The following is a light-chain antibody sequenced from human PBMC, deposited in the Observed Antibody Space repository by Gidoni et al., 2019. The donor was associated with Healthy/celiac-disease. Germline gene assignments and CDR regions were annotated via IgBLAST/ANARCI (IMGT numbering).Light chain of an antibody. J-gene: IGKJ1*01. V-gene: IGKV1-8*01. CDR1: QGISSY. Sequence: AIRITQSPSSLSASTGDRVTITCRASQGISSYLAWYQQKPGKAPKLLIYAASTLQSGVPSRFSGSGSGTDFTLTISCLQSEDFATYSCQQYYIYPWTFGQGTKVEIK. CDR3: QQYYIYPWT. CDR2: AAS.